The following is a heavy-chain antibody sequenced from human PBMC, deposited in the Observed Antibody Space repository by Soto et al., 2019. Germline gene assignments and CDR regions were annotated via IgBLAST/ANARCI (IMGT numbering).Heavy chain of an antibody. Sequence: SETLSLTCTVSGGSISSGDYFWSWIRQAPGKGLEWIGYIYYSGSTNYNPSLKSRVTISVDTSKNQFSLKLSSVTAADTAVYYCARDRGSGSYYSNPFDYWGQGTLVTVSS. CDR2: IYYSGST. CDR1: GGSISSGDYF. CDR3: ARDRGSGSYYSNPFDY. J-gene: IGHJ4*02. D-gene: IGHD3-10*01. V-gene: IGHV4-61*08.